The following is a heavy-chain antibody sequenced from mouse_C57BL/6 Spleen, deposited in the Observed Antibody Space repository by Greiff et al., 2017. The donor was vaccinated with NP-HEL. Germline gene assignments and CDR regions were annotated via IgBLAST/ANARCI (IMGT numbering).Heavy chain of an antibody. V-gene: IGHV1-26*01. CDR1: GYTFTDYY. Sequence: EVQLQQSGPELVKPGASVKISCKASGYTFTDYYMNWVKQSHGKSLEWIGDINPNNGGTSYNQKFKGKATLTVDKSSSTAYMELRSLTSEDSAVYYCARRSPITTVVYWYFDVWGTGTTVTVSS. D-gene: IGHD1-1*01. CDR3: ARRSPITTVVYWYFDV. CDR2: INPNNGGT. J-gene: IGHJ1*03.